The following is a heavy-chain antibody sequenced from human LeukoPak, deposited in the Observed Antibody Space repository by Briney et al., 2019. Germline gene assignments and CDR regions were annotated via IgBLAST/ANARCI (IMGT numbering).Heavy chain of an antibody. D-gene: IGHD1-26*01. V-gene: IGHV3-23*01. CDR2: ISGSGGVT. J-gene: IGHJ4*02. CDR1: GFTFSSYA. Sequence: TGGSLRLSCAASGFTFSSYAMSWVRQAPGKGLEWVSTISGSGGVTYYPDSVRGRFNISRDNSKNTLHLQMDSLRAEDTAIYYCAKWPDGATPKFHYWGQGTLVTVSS. CDR3: AKWPDGATPKFHY.